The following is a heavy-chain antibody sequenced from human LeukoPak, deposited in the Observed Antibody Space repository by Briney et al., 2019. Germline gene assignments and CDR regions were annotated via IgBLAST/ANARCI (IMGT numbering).Heavy chain of an antibody. D-gene: IGHD6-19*01. CDR2: ISSSSSYI. J-gene: IGHJ4*02. CDR1: GFTFSSYS. CDR3: ARDREVGSGWSHHDY. Sequence: GGSLRLSCAASGFTFSSYSMNWVRQAPGKGLEWVSSISSSSSYIYYADSVKGRSTISRDNAKNSLYLQMNSLRAEDTAVYYCARDREVGSGWSHHDYWGQGTLVTVSS. V-gene: IGHV3-21*01.